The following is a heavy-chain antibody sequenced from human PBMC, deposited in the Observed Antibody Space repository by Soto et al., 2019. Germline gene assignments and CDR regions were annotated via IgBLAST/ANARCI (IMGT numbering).Heavy chain of an antibody. D-gene: IGHD6-6*01. Sequence: ASVKVSCKASGYTFTNYGISWVRQALGQGLEWMGWISAYKGNTNYAQKFQGRVTMTTDKSTSTAYMELRSLRSDDTAVYYCASRSGQLPYYFDYWGQGTLVTVSS. CDR1: GYTFTNYG. J-gene: IGHJ4*02. CDR2: ISAYKGNT. V-gene: IGHV1-18*01. CDR3: ASRSGQLPYYFDY.